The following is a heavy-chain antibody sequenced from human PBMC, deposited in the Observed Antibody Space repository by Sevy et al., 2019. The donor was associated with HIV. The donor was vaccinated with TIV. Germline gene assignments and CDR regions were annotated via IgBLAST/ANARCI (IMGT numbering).Heavy chain of an antibody. V-gene: IGHV1-2*02. Sequence: ASVKVSCKASGYNFAGFYINWVRQAPGQGLEWMGRTNPASGETNCAQKFQGRVTMSRDTSISTGYMELSSLRSDDTAVYYCARGLGYCGSINCPHIYWGQGTLVTVSS. CDR3: ARGLGYCGSINCPHIY. CDR2: TNPASGET. D-gene: IGHD2-2*03. CDR1: GYNFAGFY. J-gene: IGHJ4*02.